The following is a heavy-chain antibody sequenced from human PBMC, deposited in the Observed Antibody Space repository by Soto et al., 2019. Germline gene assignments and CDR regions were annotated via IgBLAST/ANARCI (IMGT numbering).Heavy chain of an antibody. D-gene: IGHD2-15*01. CDR3: ARDRGSCSGGSCYFDI. CDR2: ISSSSSTI. Sequence: GGSLRLSCAASGFTFSSYSMNWVRQAPGKGLEWVSYISSSSSTIYYADSVKGRFTISRKNAKNSLYLQMNSLRAEDTAVYYCARDRGSCSGGSCYFDIWGQGTMVTVSS. J-gene: IGHJ3*02. CDR1: GFTFSSYS. V-gene: IGHV3-48*01.